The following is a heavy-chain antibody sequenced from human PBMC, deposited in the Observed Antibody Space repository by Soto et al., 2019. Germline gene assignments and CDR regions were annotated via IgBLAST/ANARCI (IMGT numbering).Heavy chain of an antibody. CDR3: AAAAPAVVPAAEYYYYYMDV. CDR2: IIPILGIA. J-gene: IGHJ6*03. V-gene: IGHV1-69*02. CDR1: GGTFSSYT. D-gene: IGHD2-2*01. Sequence: QVPLVQSGAEVKKPGSSVKVSCKASGGTFSSYTISWVRQAPGQGLEWMGRIIPILGIANYAQKFQGRVTITADKSTSTAYMELSSLRSEDTAVYYCAAAAPAVVPAAEYYYYYMDVWGKGTTVTVSS.